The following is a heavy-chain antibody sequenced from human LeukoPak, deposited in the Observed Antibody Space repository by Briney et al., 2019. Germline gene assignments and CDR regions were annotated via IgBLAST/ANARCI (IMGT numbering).Heavy chain of an antibody. CDR3: ARGPLYGGNPYFDY. CDR1: GGTFSSYA. CDR2: IIPIFGTA. D-gene: IGHD4-23*01. V-gene: IGHV1-69*01. Sequence: SVKVSCKASGGTFSSYAISWVRQAPGQGLEWMGGIIPIFGTANYAQKFQGRVTITADESTSTAYMELSSLRSEDTAVYYCARGPLYGGNPYFDYWGQGTLVTVS. J-gene: IGHJ4*02.